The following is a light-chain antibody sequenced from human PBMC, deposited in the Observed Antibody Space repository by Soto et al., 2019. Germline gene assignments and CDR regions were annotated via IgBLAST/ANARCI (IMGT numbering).Light chain of an antibody. Sequence: QSALTQPHPASGTPGQRVTISCSGSSSNIGTSSVHWFQQLPGTAPKLLISTTNQRPSGVPERFSGSKSGTSASLAISGLQSEDEADYYCAAWDDSLNGHVFGTGTKVT. J-gene: IGLJ1*01. CDR3: AAWDDSLNGHV. CDR1: SSNIGTSS. CDR2: TTN. V-gene: IGLV1-44*01.